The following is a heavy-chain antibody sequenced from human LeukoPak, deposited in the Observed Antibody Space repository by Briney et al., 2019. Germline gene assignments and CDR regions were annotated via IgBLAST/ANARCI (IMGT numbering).Heavy chain of an antibody. D-gene: IGHD3-16*01. Sequence: SVKVSCRASGGSISSYTITWVRQAPGQGLEWMGRIIPNFGTATYAQDFQGRVTITADISSNTAYMEVNSLTSDDTAVYFCAKQGGARQDYYMDVWGNGTTVIVSS. V-gene: IGHV1-69*08. CDR1: GGSISSYT. J-gene: IGHJ6*03. CDR2: IIPNFGTA. CDR3: AKQGGARQDYYMDV.